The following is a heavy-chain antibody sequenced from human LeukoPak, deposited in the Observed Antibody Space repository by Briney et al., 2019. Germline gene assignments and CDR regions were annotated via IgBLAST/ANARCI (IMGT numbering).Heavy chain of an antibody. D-gene: IGHD5-18*01. CDR2: INHSGST. CDR1: GGSFSGYY. J-gene: IGHJ3*02. Sequence: SETLSLTCAVYGGSFSGYYWSWIRQPPGKGLEWIGEINHSGSTNYNPSLKSRVTMSVDTSKNQFSLKLSSVTAADTAVYYCARGQIQRWLSWWYAFDIWGQGTMVTVSS. CDR3: ARGQIQRWLSWWYAFDI. V-gene: IGHV4-34*01.